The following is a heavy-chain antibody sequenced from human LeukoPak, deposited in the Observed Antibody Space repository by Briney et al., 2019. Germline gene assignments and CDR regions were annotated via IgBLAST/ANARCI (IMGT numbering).Heavy chain of an antibody. D-gene: IGHD3-22*01. CDR1: GGSISSGGYY. V-gene: IGHV4-31*03. CDR2: IYYSGST. Sequence: PSETLSLTCTASGGSISSGGYYWSWIRQHPGKGLEWIGYIYYSGSTYYNPSLKSRVTISVDTSKNQFSLKLSSVTAADTAVYYCAREPNATYRSMIVVGGAFDIWGQGTMVTVSS. CDR3: AREPNATYRSMIVVGGAFDI. J-gene: IGHJ3*02.